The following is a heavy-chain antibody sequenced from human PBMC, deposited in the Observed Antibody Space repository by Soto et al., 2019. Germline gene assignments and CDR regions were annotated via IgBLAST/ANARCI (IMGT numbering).Heavy chain of an antibody. D-gene: IGHD6-19*01. CDR3: ARDRSGSGWYPLSW. V-gene: IGHV1-69*12. CDR2: IIPIFGTA. Sequence: QVQLVQSGAEVKKPGSSVKVSCKASGGTFSSYAISWVRQAPGQGLEWMGGIIPIFGTANYAQKFQGRVTXXAXEXXSTAYMELSSLRSEDTAVYYCARDRSGSGWYPLSWWGQGTLVTVSS. CDR1: GGTFSSYA. J-gene: IGHJ4*02.